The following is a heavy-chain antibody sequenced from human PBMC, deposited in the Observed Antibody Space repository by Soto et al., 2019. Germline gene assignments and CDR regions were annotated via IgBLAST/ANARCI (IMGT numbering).Heavy chain of an antibody. CDR3: AKDGTIGAADYFFDF. CDR2: IASDGKDK. D-gene: IGHD6-13*01. Sequence: GGSLRLSCAASGFTFSNYAIHWVRQAPGKGLEWVAVIASDGKDKRYVDSAKGRFTISRDNSKNTVYQQMDSLRGEDTAVYYCAKDGTIGAADYFFDFWGQGSLVTVSS. J-gene: IGHJ4*02. CDR1: GFTFSNYA. V-gene: IGHV3-30*18.